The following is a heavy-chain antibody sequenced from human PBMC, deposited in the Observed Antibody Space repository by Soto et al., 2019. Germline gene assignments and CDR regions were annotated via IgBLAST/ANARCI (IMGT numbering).Heavy chain of an antibody. CDR1: GFTFSSYA. CDR2: ISYDGSNK. Sequence: RLSCAASGFTFSSYAMHWVRQAPGKGLEWVAVISYDGSNKYYADSVKGRFTISRDNSKNTLYLQMNSLRAEDTAVYYCARDANIAAAGTFDYWGQGTLVTVSS. D-gene: IGHD6-13*01. J-gene: IGHJ4*02. CDR3: ARDANIAAAGTFDY. V-gene: IGHV3-30-3*01.